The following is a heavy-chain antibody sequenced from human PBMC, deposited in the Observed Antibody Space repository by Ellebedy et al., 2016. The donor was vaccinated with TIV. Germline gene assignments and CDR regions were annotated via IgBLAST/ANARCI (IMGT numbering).Heavy chain of an antibody. CDR1: GFSFSSYA. Sequence: GESLKISCAASGFSFSSYAMTWVRQAPGKGLEWVSVISASGGSTYYADSVKGRFTISRDNSRSTLHLQMNSLRAEDTAAYYCAKDRGAFGMLSFDYWGQGTLVTVSS. CDR2: ISASGGST. CDR3: AKDRGAFGMLSFDY. D-gene: IGHD2-8*01. J-gene: IGHJ4*02. V-gene: IGHV3-23*01.